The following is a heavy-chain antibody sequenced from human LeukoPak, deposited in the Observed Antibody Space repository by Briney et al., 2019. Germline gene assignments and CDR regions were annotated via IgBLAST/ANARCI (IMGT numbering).Heavy chain of an antibody. J-gene: IGHJ4*02. V-gene: IGHV4-39*07. CDR1: GGSINRSSYY. CDR2: IYYSGSM. CDR3: AKAPVTSCRGAFCYPFDY. Sequence: PSETLSLTCTVSGGSINRSSYYWVWIRQPPGKGLEWIGSIYYSGSMYYNASLKSRVTISVDTSKNQFSLKLSSVTAADTAVYYCAKAPVTSCRGAFCYPFDYWGQGTLVTVSS. D-gene: IGHD2-15*01.